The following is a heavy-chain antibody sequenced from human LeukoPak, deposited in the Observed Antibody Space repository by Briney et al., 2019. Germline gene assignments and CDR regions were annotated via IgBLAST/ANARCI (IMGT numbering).Heavy chain of an antibody. V-gene: IGHV3-53*01. D-gene: IGHD5-18*01. J-gene: IGHJ4*02. CDR3: AKHHIRNTPMDQFDY. Sequence: PGGSLRLSCAASGFTVSNNYMSWVRQAPGKGLEWVSLIYSGGSTYYADSVRGRFTISRDNSKNTLYLQMNSLRAEDTAVYYCAKHHIRNTPMDQFDYWGQGTLVTVSS. CDR1: GFTVSNNY. CDR2: IYSGGST.